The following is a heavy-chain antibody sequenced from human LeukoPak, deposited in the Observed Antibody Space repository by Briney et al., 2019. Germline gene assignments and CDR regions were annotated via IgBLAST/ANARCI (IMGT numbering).Heavy chain of an antibody. D-gene: IGHD3-10*01. CDR2: IYYSGST. CDR3: ARWGYGSGPHDAFDI. Sequence: KPSETLSLTCTVSGGSITSSSYYWGWIRQPPGKGLEWIGSIYYSGSTYYAPSLKSRVTISVDTSKNQFSLKLSSVTAADTAVYYCARWGYGSGPHDAFDIWGQGTMVTVSS. CDR1: GGSITSSSYY. J-gene: IGHJ3*02. V-gene: IGHV4-39*07.